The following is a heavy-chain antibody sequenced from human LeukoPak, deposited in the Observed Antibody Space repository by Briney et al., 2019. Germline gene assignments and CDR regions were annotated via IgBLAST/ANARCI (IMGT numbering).Heavy chain of an antibody. D-gene: IGHD5-18*01. J-gene: IGHJ6*02. Sequence: SETLSLTCTVSGGSISSYYWSWIRQPPGKGLEWIGYIYYTGSTNYNPSLKSRVTISVDTSKNQFSLKLSSVTAADTAVYYCARAIVDTAMGTPVAPYYYYGMDVWGQGTTVTVSS. CDR1: GGSISSYY. CDR2: IYYTGST. V-gene: IGHV4-59*01. CDR3: ARAIVDTAMGTPVAPYYYYGMDV.